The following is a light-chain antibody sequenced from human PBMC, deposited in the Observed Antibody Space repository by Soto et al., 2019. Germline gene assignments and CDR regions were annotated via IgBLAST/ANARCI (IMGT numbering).Light chain of an antibody. Sequence: DIVLTQSAATLSISPGGRGTLSCRASQSVSSYLAWYQQKPGQAPRLLIYGASTRATGIPARFSGSGSGTEFTLTISSLQSEDFAVYYCQQYNNWPRTFGQGTKVEIK. J-gene: IGKJ1*01. V-gene: IGKV3-15*01. CDR3: QQYNNWPRT. CDR1: QSVSSY. CDR2: GAS.